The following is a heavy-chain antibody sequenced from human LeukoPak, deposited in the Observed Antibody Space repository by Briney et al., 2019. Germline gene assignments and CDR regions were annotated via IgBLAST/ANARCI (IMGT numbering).Heavy chain of an antibody. CDR2: IWHDGSTK. CDR1: GFTLGSYG. CDR3: VTMTTVNAFDM. D-gene: IGHD4-11*01. V-gene: IGHV3-33*01. Sequence: GRSLRLSCAASGFTLGSYGMHWVRQAPGKGLEWLAVIWHDGSTKDYVDSVKGRFTISRDNSKNTLFLQMNSLRAEDTAVYFCVTMTTVNAFDMWGQGTMVTVSS. J-gene: IGHJ3*02.